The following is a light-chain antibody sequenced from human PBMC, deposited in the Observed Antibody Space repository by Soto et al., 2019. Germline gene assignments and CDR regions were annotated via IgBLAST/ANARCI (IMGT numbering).Light chain of an antibody. CDR1: NSDVGLFSL. V-gene: IGLV2-23*02. CDR2: EVT. J-gene: IGLJ3*02. CDR3: CSYAGSRTGV. Sequence: QSAPVQPASVSGSPGQSITISCTGTNSDVGLFSLVSWYQQFPGKAPELILYEVTKRPSGISHRFSGSKSANTASLTISGLQADDEADYYCCSYAGSRTGVFGGGTKVTVL.